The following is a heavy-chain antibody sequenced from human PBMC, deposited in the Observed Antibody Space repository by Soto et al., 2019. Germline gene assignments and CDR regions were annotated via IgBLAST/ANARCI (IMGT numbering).Heavy chain of an antibody. V-gene: IGHV4-30-4*01. CDR3: ARGVTTVVTYNWFDP. J-gene: IGHJ5*02. D-gene: IGHD4-17*01. CDR2: IYYSGST. Sequence: SETLSLTCTVSGGSISSGDYYWSWIRQPPGKGLEWIGYIYYSGSTYYNPSLESRVTISVDTSKNQYSLKLSSVTAADTAVYYCARGVTTVVTYNWFDPWGQGTLVTVSS. CDR1: GGSISSGDYY.